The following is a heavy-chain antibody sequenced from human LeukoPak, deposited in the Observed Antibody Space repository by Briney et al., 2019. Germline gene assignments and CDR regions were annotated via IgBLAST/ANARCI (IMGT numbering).Heavy chain of an antibody. CDR1: VFTFDDYY. CDR2: ISWNSGSI. D-gene: IGHD1-1*01. Sequence: GGALRLSCAASVFTFDDYYMHWVRHAPGKGREWVSGISWNSGSIGYGESVKGRFTTSRDYAKNSLYLQMNSLRAEDTALYYCAKDVDWNAGFDYWGQGTLVTVSS. V-gene: IGHV3-9*01. J-gene: IGHJ4*02. CDR3: AKDVDWNAGFDY.